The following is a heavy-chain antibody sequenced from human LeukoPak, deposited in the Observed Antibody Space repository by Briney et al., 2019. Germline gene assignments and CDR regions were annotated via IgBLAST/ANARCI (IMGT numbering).Heavy chain of an antibody. D-gene: IGHD6-13*01. CDR1: GFTFSSYS. V-gene: IGHV3-21*03. CDR2: ISSSTTNI. J-gene: IGHJ4*02. CDR3: ANFWQQLKYYFEY. Sequence: GGSLRLSCVASGFTFSSYSMNWVRQAPGKGLEWVSSISSSTTNIYYADSVKGRFTISRDNAKNSLYLQMNSLKTEDTAVYYCANFWQQLKYYFEYWGQGTLVTVSS.